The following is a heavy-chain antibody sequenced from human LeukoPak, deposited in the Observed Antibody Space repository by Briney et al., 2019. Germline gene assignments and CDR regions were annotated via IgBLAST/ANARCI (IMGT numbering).Heavy chain of an antibody. Sequence: GGSLRLSCAASGLTFSSHWMHWVRQAPGKGLVWVSRITDDGSSTTYADSVKGRFTISRDNAKNMLYLQVNSLRAEDTGVYYCAKDHYWSIDYWGRGTLVAVSS. V-gene: IGHV3-74*01. CDR2: ITDDGSST. CDR1: GLTFSSHW. CDR3: AKDHYWSIDY. J-gene: IGHJ4*02. D-gene: IGHD3-3*01.